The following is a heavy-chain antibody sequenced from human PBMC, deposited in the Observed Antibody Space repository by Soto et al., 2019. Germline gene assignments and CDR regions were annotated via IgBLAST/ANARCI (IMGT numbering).Heavy chain of an antibody. CDR2: IKQDGSEK. J-gene: IGHJ4*02. CDR1: GFTFSSYW. CDR3: ARDAGVDIVYYYFDY. V-gene: IGHV3-7*01. Sequence: EVQLVESGGGLVQPGGSLRLSCAASGFTFSSYWMSWVRQAPGKGLEWVANIKQDGSEKYYVDSVKGRFTISRDNAKNSLYLQMNSRRAEDTAVYYCARDAGVDIVYYYFDYWGQGTLVTVSS. D-gene: IGHD5-12*01.